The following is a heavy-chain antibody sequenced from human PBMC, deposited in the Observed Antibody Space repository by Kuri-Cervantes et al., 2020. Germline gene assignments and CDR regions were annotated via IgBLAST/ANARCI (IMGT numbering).Heavy chain of an antibody. CDR2: ISSSSSYI. CDR1: GFTFSSYS. J-gene: IGHJ4*02. Sequence: GGSLRLSCAASGFTFSSYSMNWVRQAPGKGLEWVSSISSSSSYIYYADLVKGRFTISRDNAKNSLYLQMNSLRAEDTAVYYCARDGEGGSYGRGYFDYWGQGTLVTVSS. CDR3: ARDGEGGSYGRGYFDY. D-gene: IGHD1-26*01. V-gene: IGHV3-21*01.